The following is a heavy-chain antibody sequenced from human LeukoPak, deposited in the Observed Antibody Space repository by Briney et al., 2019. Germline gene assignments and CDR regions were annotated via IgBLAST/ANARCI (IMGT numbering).Heavy chain of an antibody. CDR1: GYTFTSYG. V-gene: IGHV1-69*13. D-gene: IGHD3-10*01. CDR2: IIPIFGTA. J-gene: IGHJ4*02. CDR3: ARESHVTREDY. Sequence: ASVKVSCKASGYTFTSYGISWVRQAPGQGLEWMGGIIPIFGTANYAQKFQGRVTITADESTSTAYMELSSLRSEDTAVYYCARESHVTREDYWGQGTLVTVSS.